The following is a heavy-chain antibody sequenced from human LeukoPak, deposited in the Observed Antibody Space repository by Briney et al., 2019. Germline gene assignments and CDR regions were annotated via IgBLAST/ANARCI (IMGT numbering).Heavy chain of an antibody. Sequence: GGSLRLSCAASGFTFSSYAMSWVRQAPGKGLEWVSAISGSGGSTYYADSVKGRFTISRDNSKNALYLQMNSLRAEDTAVYYCAKDLPSSYSSGPTYFDYWGQGTLVTVSS. J-gene: IGHJ4*02. CDR3: AKDLPSSYSSGPTYFDY. V-gene: IGHV3-23*01. CDR1: GFTFSSYA. D-gene: IGHD6-19*01. CDR2: ISGSGGST.